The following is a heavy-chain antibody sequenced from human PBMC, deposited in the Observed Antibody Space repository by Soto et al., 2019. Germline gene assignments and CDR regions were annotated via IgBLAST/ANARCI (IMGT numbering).Heavy chain of an antibody. CDR2: ISAYSGST. Sequence: GASVKVSCKASGYTFTTYGISWVRQAPGQGLEWMGWISAYSGSTKFAQKLQGRVTMTTDTSTTTAYMELRSLTSDDTAVYYCARDFTKSSSWPYYFDYWGQGTLVTVSS. V-gene: IGHV1-18*01. D-gene: IGHD6-13*01. CDR1: GYTFTTYG. CDR3: ARDFTKSSSWPYYFDY. J-gene: IGHJ4*02.